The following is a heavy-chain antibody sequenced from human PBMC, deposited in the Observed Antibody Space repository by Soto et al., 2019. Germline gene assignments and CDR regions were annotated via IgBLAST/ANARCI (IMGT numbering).Heavy chain of an antibody. V-gene: IGHV3-21*01. CDR2: ISSSSNYI. D-gene: IGHD3-22*01. Sequence: VQLQQWGAGLLKPSETLSLTCAVYNGSFSGYYWGWVRQSPGKGLEWVSSISSSSNYIYYADSVKGRFTISRDNAKNSLYLQINSLRAEDTAVYYCARELNYYDSSGYHSTEGAHWGQGTLVTVSS. J-gene: IGHJ4*02. CDR1: NGSFSGYY. CDR3: ARELNYYDSSGYHSTEGAH.